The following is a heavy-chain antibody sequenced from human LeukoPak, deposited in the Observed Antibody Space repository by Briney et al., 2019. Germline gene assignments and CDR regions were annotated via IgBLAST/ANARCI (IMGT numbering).Heavy chain of an antibody. Sequence: SQTLSLTCAISGDSVSGNSVTWDWIRQSPWRGIGWLGRTYYRSKWYNDYAVSVRGRIAVNPDTSKNQFPLHLNSVTPEDTAVYYCARRLTQYDCFDPWGQGSLVTVSS. J-gene: IGHJ5*02. CDR2: TYYRSKWYN. CDR1: GDSVSGNSVT. CDR3: ARRLTQYDCFDP. D-gene: IGHD2-2*01. V-gene: IGHV6-1*01.